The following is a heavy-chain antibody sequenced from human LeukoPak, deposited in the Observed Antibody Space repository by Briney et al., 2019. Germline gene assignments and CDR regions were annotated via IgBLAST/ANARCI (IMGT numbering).Heavy chain of an antibody. CDR1: GYSFSNYW. D-gene: IGHD3-22*01. Sequence: GESLKISCKGSGYSFSNYWIGWVRQMPGKGLDWVGIIYPDDSDTRYNPSFQGQVTISVDRSVNTAYLQWSSLKASDTAVYYCARRGGDVSGFYNWFDPWGQGTLVTVSS. CDR2: IYPDDSDT. V-gene: IGHV5-51*01. CDR3: ARRGGDVSGFYNWFDP. J-gene: IGHJ5*02.